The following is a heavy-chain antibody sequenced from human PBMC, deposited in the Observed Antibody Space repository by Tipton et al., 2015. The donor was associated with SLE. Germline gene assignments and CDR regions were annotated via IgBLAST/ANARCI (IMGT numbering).Heavy chain of an antibody. Sequence: SLRLSCAASGFTFSDYEMNWVRQAPGKGLEWVSYISSSGSTIYYADSVKGRFTISRDNAKNSLYLQMNSLRAEDTAVYYCARDRFWSGYYGWFDPWGQGTLVIVSS. J-gene: IGHJ5*02. V-gene: IGHV3-48*03. D-gene: IGHD3-3*01. CDR1: GFTFSDYE. CDR2: ISSSGSTI. CDR3: ARDRFWSGYYGWFDP.